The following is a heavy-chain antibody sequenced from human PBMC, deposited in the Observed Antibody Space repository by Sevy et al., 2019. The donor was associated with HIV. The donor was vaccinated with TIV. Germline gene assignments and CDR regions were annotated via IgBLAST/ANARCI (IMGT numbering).Heavy chain of an antibody. CDR3: ARGDELNSYYYGMDV. CDR1: GDSVSSSSAA. D-gene: IGHD1-7*01. J-gene: IGHJ6*02. Sequence: SQTLSLTGAISGDSVSSSSAAWNWFRQSPSRGLEWLGRTYYRSKWYSDYEVSVKGRLTINPDTSKNQFSLHLESVTPEDTAVYFCARGDELNSYYYGMDVWGQGTTVTVSS. V-gene: IGHV6-1*01. CDR2: TYYRSKWYS.